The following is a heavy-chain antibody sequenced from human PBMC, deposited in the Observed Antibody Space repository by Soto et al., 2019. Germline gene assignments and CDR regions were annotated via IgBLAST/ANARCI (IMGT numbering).Heavy chain of an antibody. CDR3: ARSIVVVTAADY. Sequence: ASVKVSCKVSGYTLTELSMHWVRQAPGQRLEWMGWINAGNGNTKYSQKFQGRVTITRDTSASTAYMELSSLRSEDTAVYYCARSIVVVTAADYWGQGTLVTGSS. V-gene: IGHV1-3*01. CDR2: INAGNGNT. D-gene: IGHD2-21*02. CDR1: GYTLTELS. J-gene: IGHJ4*02.